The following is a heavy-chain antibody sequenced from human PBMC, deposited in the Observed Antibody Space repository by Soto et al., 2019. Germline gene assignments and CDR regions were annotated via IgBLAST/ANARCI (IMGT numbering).Heavy chain of an antibody. J-gene: IGHJ3*02. Sequence: GASVKVSCKASGYTFTTYAIHWVRQAPGQRLEWMGWINTGNGNTEYSQQFQGGVTITRDTSASTAYMELSSLRSADTAIYYYDSFGRPLYGLDIWGQGTMVTVSS. V-gene: IGHV1-3*04. CDR3: DSFGRPLYGLDI. D-gene: IGHD2-15*01. CDR2: INTGNGNT. CDR1: GYTFTTYA.